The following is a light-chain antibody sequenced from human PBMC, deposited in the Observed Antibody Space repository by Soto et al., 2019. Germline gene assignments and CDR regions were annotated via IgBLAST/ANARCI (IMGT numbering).Light chain of an antibody. CDR2: ATS. Sequence: DIQMTQSPSSLSASVGDRVTITCRASQNINNLLHWYLQKPGEAPKLLIYATSTLQSGVPSRFSGSGSGADFTLTIRCLQYEDFATYYCQQSYNTWKFGQGTKVDIK. J-gene: IGKJ1*01. V-gene: IGKV1-39*01. CDR1: QNINNL. CDR3: QQSYNTWK.